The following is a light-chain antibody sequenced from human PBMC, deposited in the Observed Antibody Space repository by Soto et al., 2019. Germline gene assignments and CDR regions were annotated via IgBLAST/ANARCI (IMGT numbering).Light chain of an antibody. Sequence: QSVLTQPASVSGSPGQSITISCTGTSSDVGDYNYVSWYQHHPGTAPKLIIYEVRNRPSGVPNRFSGAKSGNTASLTISGLQAEDEADYYCSSYRTGSAFYVFGSGTKVTVL. CDR2: EVR. J-gene: IGLJ1*01. V-gene: IGLV2-14*01. CDR1: SSDVGDYNY. CDR3: SSYRTGSAFYV.